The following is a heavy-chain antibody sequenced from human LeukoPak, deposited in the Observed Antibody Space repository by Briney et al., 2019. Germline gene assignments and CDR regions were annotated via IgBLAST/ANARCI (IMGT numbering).Heavy chain of an antibody. CDR1: GGSFSGYY. J-gene: IGHJ6*03. V-gene: IGHV4-34*01. D-gene: IGHD6-6*01. CDR2: INHSGST. CDR3: ARGRRSSSSDYYYYYYMDV. Sequence: PSETLSLTCAVYGGSFSGYYWSWIRQPPGKGLEWIGEINHSGSTNYNPSLKSRVTISVDTSKNQFSLKLSSVTAADTAVYYCARGRRSSSSDYYYYYYMDVWGKGTTVTVSS.